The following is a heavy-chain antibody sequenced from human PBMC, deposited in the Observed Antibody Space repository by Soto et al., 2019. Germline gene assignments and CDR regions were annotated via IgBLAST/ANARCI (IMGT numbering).Heavy chain of an antibody. Sequence: VGSLRLSCAASGFTFSSYWMHWVRQAPGKGLVWVSRINSDGSSTSYADSVKGRFTISRDNAKNTLYLQMNSLRAEDTAVYYCARDRGYIDSSGYYYFSLDAFDIWGQGTMVTVS. V-gene: IGHV3-74*01. CDR1: GFTFSSYW. J-gene: IGHJ3*02. D-gene: IGHD3-22*01. CDR2: INSDGSST. CDR3: ARDRGYIDSSGYYYFSLDAFDI.